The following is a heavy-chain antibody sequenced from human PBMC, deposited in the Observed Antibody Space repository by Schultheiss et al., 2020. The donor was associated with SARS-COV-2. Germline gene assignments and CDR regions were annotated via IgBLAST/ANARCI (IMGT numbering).Heavy chain of an antibody. V-gene: IGHV4-30-4*01. J-gene: IGHJ4*02. Sequence: SETLSLTCTVSGGSISSGDYYWSWIRQPPGKGLEWIGYIYYSGSTYYNPSLKSRVTISVDTSKNQFSLKLSSVTAADTAVYYCARGVVPATSPFDCWGQGTLVTVSS. CDR2: IYYSGST. D-gene: IGHD2-2*01. CDR3: ARGVVPATSPFDC. CDR1: GGSISSGDYY.